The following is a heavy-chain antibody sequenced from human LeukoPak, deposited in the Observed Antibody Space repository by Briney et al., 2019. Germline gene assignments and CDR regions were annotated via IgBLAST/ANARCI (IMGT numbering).Heavy chain of an antibody. CDR1: GYTFTGYY. CDR2: INPNSGGT. Sequence: ASVKVSCKSSGYTFTGYYMHWVRQAPGQGLEWMGWINPNSGGTNYAQKFQGRVTMTRDTSISTAYMELSRLRSDDTAVYYWARANRWQQPSRTWFDPWGQGTLVTVSS. CDR3: ARANRWQQPSRTWFDP. D-gene: IGHD6-13*01. J-gene: IGHJ5*02. V-gene: IGHV1-2*02.